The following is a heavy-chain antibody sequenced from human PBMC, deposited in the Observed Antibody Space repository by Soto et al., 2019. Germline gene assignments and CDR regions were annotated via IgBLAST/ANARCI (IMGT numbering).Heavy chain of an antibody. CDR1: GGSISSGGYS. D-gene: IGHD6-19*01. Sequence: QLQLQESGSGLVKPSQTLSLTCAVSGGSISSGGYSWSWIRQPPGKGLEWIGYIYHRGSTYYNPSPKSRVPTSGDRSKNEFSPKLSYVTAADTAVYYCARAGGLGAVAVDCWGHGTLVTVSS. J-gene: IGHJ4*01. V-gene: IGHV4-30-2*01. CDR2: IYHRGST. CDR3: ARAGGLGAVAVDC.